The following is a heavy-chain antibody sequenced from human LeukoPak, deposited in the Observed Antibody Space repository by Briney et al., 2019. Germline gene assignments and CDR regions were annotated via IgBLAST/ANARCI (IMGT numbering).Heavy chain of an antibody. D-gene: IGHD1-1*01. CDR1: GGTFSSYA. V-gene: IGHV1-69*05. J-gene: IGHJ4*02. CDR3: ATGPPNEKCLDY. Sequence: SVKVSCKASGGTFSSYAISWVRQAPGQGLEWMGGIIPIFGTANYAQKFQGRVTITTDESTSTAYMGLSSLRSEDTAVYYCATGPPNEKCLDYWGQGTLVTVSS. CDR2: IIPIFGTA.